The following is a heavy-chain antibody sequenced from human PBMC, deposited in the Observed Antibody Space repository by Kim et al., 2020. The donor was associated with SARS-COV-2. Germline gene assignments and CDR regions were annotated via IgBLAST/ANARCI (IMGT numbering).Heavy chain of an antibody. CDR3: ARGVRGVPNDAFDI. D-gene: IGHD3-10*01. Sequence: PGSDKGLFTISRENAKKSLYLQMNSLRAGDTAVYYCARGVRGVPNDAFDIWGQGTMVTVSS. V-gene: IGHV3-13*01. J-gene: IGHJ3*02.